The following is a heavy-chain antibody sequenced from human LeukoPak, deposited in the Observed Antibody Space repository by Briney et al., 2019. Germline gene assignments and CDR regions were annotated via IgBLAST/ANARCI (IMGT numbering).Heavy chain of an antibody. CDR3: ASNVVVVPAAISGAFDI. V-gene: IGHV1-2*02. CDR2: INPNSGGT. CDR1: GYTFTGYY. J-gene: IGHJ3*02. D-gene: IGHD2-2*02. Sequence: ASVKVSCKASGYTFTGYYMHWVRQAPGQGLEWMGWINPNSGGTNYAQKFQGRVTMTRDTSISTAYMELSRLRSDDTAVYCCASNVVVVPAAISGAFDIWGQGTMVTVSS.